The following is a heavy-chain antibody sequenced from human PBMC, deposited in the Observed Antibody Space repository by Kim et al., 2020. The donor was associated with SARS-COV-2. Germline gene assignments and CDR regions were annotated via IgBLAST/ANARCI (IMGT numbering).Heavy chain of an antibody. V-gene: IGHV3-15*01. J-gene: IGHJ4*02. Sequence: GGSLRLSCAASGFTFSNAWMSWVRQAPGKGLEWVGRIKSKTDGGTTDYAAPVKGRFTISRDDSKNTLYLQMNSLKTEDTAVYYCTTVLWSDYYDSRAELDYWGQGTLVTVSS. CDR1: GFTFSNAW. CDR3: TTVLWSDYYDSRAELDY. CDR2: IKSKTDGGTT. D-gene: IGHD3-22*01.